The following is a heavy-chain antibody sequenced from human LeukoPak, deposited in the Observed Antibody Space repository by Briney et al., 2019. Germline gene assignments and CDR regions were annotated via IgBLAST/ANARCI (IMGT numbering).Heavy chain of an antibody. J-gene: IGHJ3*02. Sequence: SQTLSLTCAVSGGSISSGGYSWSWVRQPPGEGLEWVGYIYHSGSTYYNPSLQSRVTISLGTSNNQFSLRLTSVTTSDTAVYYCARTGEYSGSGPSWAFDIWGQGTMVTVSS. CDR1: GGSISSGGYS. CDR2: IYHSGST. CDR3: ARTGEYSGSGPSWAFDI. V-gene: IGHV4-30-2*02. D-gene: IGHD3-10*01.